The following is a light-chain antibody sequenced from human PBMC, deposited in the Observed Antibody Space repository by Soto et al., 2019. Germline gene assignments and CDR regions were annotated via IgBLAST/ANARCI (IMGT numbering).Light chain of an antibody. J-gene: IGKJ1*01. CDR3: QQHTTYPRP. CDR2: SAS. V-gene: IGKV1-17*03. CDR1: QDIGYH. Sequence: DIQMTQSPSALSAAVGERATITCRASQDIGYHLGWFQQKPGKAPKRLIYSASSLDSGVPSRFSATGSGTEFTVTISSLHPEDFATYYCQQHTTYPRPFGRGTKVEVK.